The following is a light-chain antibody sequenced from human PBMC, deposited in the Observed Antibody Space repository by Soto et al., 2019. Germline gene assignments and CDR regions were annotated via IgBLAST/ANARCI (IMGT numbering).Light chain of an antibody. CDR3: QQYNDWPPST. J-gene: IGKJ2*01. CDR1: QSVGSN. V-gene: IGKV3-15*01. Sequence: EIVMTQSPATLSVSPGERATLSCRASQSVGSNLAWYQLRPGQALRLLIYGASTRATGIPARFSGSGSGTEFTLTISSLQSEDFAVYYCQQYNDWPPSTFGQGTKLEIK. CDR2: GAS.